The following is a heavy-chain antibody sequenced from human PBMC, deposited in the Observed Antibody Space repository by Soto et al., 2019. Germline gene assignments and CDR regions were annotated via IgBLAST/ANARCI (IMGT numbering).Heavy chain of an antibody. D-gene: IGHD5-18*01. Sequence: GGSLRLSCAASGFTFRTYGMNWVRQAPGKGLEWVSYISSVGSFIYYADSVKGRFTISRDNAKNSLFLQMNSLRAEDTAVYYCARGGYSYGYSGDYWGQGTLVTVSS. V-gene: IGHV3-21*01. CDR2: ISSVGSFI. CDR1: GFTFRTYG. CDR3: ARGGYSYGYSGDY. J-gene: IGHJ4*02.